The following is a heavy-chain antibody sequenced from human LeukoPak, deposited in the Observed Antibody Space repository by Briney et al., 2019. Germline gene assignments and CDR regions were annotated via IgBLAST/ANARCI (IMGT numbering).Heavy chain of an antibody. CDR2: IYPGDSDT. J-gene: IGHJ4*02. D-gene: IGHD6-19*01. CDR3: AGYRSGWYFDS. V-gene: IGHV5-51*01. Sequence: GASLKISCKGSGYRFTSYWVGWVRQKPGKDVEWMGIIYPGDSDTRYSPSFQGQVTISADTSITTAYLQWSSLQASDTAMYYCAGYRSGWYFDSWGQGTLVTVSS. CDR1: GYRFTSYW.